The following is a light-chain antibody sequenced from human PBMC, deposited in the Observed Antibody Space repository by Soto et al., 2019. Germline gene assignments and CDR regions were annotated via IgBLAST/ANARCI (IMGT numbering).Light chain of an antibody. CDR2: EVS. CDR1: SSDVGGFNY. V-gene: IGLV2-14*03. Sequence: QSALTQPASVSGSPGQSITISCTGTSSDVGGFNYVSWYQQHPGKAPKLMIYEVSNRPSGVSNRFSGSKSGNTASLTISGLQAADEADYYCNSYTSSSTLVFGAGTKLTVL. J-gene: IGLJ1*01. CDR3: NSYTSSSTLV.